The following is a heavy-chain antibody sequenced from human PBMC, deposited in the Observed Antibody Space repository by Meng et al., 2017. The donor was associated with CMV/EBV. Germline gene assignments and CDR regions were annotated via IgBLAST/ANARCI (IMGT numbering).Heavy chain of an antibody. D-gene: IGHD5-12*01. CDR3: ARAYSGDY. V-gene: IGHV3-74*01. J-gene: IGHJ4*02. CDR2: INSDGSST. CDR1: GFTFSSYW. Sequence: GESLKISCAASGFTFSSYWMHWVRQAPGKGLVWVSHINSDGSSTSYADSVKGRFTISRDNAKNTLYLQMNSLRAEDTAVYYCARAYSGDYWGQGTLVTVSS.